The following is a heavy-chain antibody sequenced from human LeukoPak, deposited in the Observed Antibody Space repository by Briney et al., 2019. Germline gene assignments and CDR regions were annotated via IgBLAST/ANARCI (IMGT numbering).Heavy chain of an antibody. CDR1: GGSISSYY. J-gene: IGHJ4*02. D-gene: IGHD5-12*01. V-gene: IGHV4-59*01. CDR3: ARGSGCAVFDY. CDR2: IYYSGST. Sequence: SETLSLTCTVSGGSISSYYWSWVRQPPGKGLEWIGYIYYSGSTNYNTSLKSRVTISVDTSKNQFSLKLSSVPAADTAVYYCARGSGCAVFDYWGQGTLVTVSS.